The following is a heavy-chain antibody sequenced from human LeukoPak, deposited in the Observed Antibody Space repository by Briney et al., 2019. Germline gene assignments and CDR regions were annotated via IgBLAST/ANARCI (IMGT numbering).Heavy chain of an antibody. J-gene: IGHJ5*02. CDR1: GGTFSSYA. V-gene: IGHV1-69*04. CDR2: IIPILGIA. Sequence: ASVKVSCKASGGTFSSYAISWVRQAPGQGLEWMGRIIPILGIANYAQKFQGRVTITADKSTSTAYMELSSLRSEDTAVYYCARSNCGGDCGWFDPWGQGTLVTVSS. CDR3: ARSNCGGDCGWFDP. D-gene: IGHD2-21*02.